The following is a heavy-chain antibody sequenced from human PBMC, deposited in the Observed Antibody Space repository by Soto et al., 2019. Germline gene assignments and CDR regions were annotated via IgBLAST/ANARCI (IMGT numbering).Heavy chain of an antibody. CDR2: INPSGGST. V-gene: IGHV1-46*01. J-gene: IGHJ4*02. D-gene: IGHD1-26*01. Sequence: ASVKVSCKASGYTFTTYYLHWVRQAPGQGLEWMGFINPSGGSTSYALKFQGRVTMTMDTSTSTLYMELSSLRSEDTAVYYCARNVNSGLDYWGQGSLVTVSS. CDR1: GYTFTTYY. CDR3: ARNVNSGLDY.